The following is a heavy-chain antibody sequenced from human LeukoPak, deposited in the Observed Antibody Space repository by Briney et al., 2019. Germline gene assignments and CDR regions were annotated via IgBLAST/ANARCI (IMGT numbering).Heavy chain of an antibody. D-gene: IGHD2-2*01. V-gene: IGHV3-7*01. CDR3: ARIIVVVPAAPAIAFDI. CDR2: IKQDGSDK. Sequence: GGSLRLSCAASGFTFTKYWMTWVRQAPGKGLEWVGNIKQDGSDKNYMDSVKGRFTISRDNTKNSVYLQMNSLRAEDTAVYYCARIIVVVPAAPAIAFDIWGQGTMVTVSS. CDR1: GFTFTKYW. J-gene: IGHJ3*02.